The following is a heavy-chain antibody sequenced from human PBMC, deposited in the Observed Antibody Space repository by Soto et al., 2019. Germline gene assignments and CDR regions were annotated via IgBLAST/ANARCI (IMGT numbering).Heavy chain of an antibody. V-gene: IGHV3-74*01. J-gene: IGHJ4*02. CDR3: ARETYSFNDY. D-gene: IGHD4-4*01. Sequence: GGSLRLSCAASGFTFSGYWMHWVRQAPGEGLVWVSRTNPDGGSTNYADSVKGRFTISRDNAKNTLFLQMNGLRAEDTAVYYCARETYSFNDYWGRGTLVTVSS. CDR1: GFTFSGYW. CDR2: TNPDGGST.